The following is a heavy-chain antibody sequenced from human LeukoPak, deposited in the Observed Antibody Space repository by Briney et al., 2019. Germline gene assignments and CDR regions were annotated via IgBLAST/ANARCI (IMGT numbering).Heavy chain of an antibody. CDR1: GFTFSSYG. CDR2: IRYDGSNK. Sequence: PGGSLRLSCAASGFTFSSYGMHWVRQAPGKGLEWVAFIRYDGSNKYYADSVKGRFTISRDNSKNTLYLQMNSLRAEDTAVYYCARDFQELLWFGDLQGAFDIWGQGTMVTVSS. CDR3: ARDFQELLWFGDLQGAFDI. V-gene: IGHV3-30*02. D-gene: IGHD3-10*01. J-gene: IGHJ3*02.